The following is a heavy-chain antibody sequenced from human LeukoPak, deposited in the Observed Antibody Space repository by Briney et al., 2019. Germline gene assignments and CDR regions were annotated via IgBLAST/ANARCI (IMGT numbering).Heavy chain of an antibody. CDR1: GYSFTSYW. CDR3: ARRAVDFHGTTGTTGRDPNYYYYYYMDV. Sequence: GESLKISCKGSGYSFTSYWIGWVRQMPGKGLEWMGIIYPGDSDTRYSPSFQGQVTISADKSISTAYLQWSSLKASDTAMYYCARRAVDFHGTTGTTGRDPNYYYYYYMDVWGKGTTVTVSS. J-gene: IGHJ6*03. CDR2: IYPGDSDT. D-gene: IGHD1-1*01. V-gene: IGHV5-51*01.